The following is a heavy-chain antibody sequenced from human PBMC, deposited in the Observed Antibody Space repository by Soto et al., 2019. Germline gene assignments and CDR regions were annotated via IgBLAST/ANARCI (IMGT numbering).Heavy chain of an antibody. CDR3: ANFYYVVVAATNYAFDI. J-gene: IGHJ3*02. Sequence: GGSLRLSCAASGFTFSSYAMSWVRQAPGKGLEWVSAISGSGGSTYYADSVKGRFTISRDNSKNTLYLQMNSLRAEDTAVYYCANFYYVVVAATNYAFDIWGQGTMVTVSS. D-gene: IGHD2-15*01. CDR1: GFTFSSYA. CDR2: ISGSGGST. V-gene: IGHV3-23*01.